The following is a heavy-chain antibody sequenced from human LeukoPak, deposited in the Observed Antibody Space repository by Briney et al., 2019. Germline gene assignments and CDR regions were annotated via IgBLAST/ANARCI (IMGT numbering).Heavy chain of an antibody. CDR1: GFTFSIAW. Sequence: GGSLRLSCEASGFTFSIAWMTWVRQAPGKGLEWVGRIKSSKDGGTTDYATPVKGRFSISRDDSRNTLFLQMNNLKSEDTAVYSCTTLNLASGAPWGQGTLVTVS. V-gene: IGHV3-15*01. D-gene: IGHD6-13*01. CDR2: IKSSKDGGTT. J-gene: IGHJ5*02. CDR3: TTLNLASGAP.